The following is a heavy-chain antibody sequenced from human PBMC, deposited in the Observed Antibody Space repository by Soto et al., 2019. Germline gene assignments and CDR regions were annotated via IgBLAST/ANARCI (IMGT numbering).Heavy chain of an antibody. CDR3: ARHSQTGDYYYYMDV. CDR2: IYPGDSDT. V-gene: IGHV5-51*01. D-gene: IGHD7-27*01. Sequence: GESLKISCKGSGYSFTSYWIGWVRQMPGKGLEWMGIIYPGDSDTRYSPSFQGQVTISADKSISTAYLQWSSLKASDTAMYYCARHSQTGDYYYYMDVWGKGTTVTVSS. J-gene: IGHJ6*03. CDR1: GYSFTSYW.